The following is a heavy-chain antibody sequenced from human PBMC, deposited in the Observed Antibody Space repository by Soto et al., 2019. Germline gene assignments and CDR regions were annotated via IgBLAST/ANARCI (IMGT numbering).Heavy chain of an antibody. V-gene: IGHV4-34*01. CDR3: ARGRDAYKGGRS. CDR1: GGTLINYY. J-gene: IGHJ4*02. CDR2: IHPSGST. D-gene: IGHD1-1*01. Sequence: SVTLRLSCAVSGGTLINYYFIWIRQPPGKGLEWIGEIHPSGSTNYNPSLESRVIISLDTSKNQFSLYLTSVTAADTAVYYCARGRDAYKGGRSWGPGTLVTVSS.